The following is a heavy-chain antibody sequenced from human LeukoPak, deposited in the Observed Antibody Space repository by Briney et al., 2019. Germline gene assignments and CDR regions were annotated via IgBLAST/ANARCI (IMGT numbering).Heavy chain of an antibody. D-gene: IGHD7-27*01. CDR1: GFTLSGYW. J-gene: IGHJ4*02. CDR2: INLGGSAK. Sequence: GGSLRLSCAASGFTLSGYWMNGVRQAPGKGLEWVANINLGGSAKLYVDSVKGRFTISRDNAKNSLDLQMNSLKVEDTAVYYCAAWGKYNYWGQGTLVTVSS. V-gene: IGHV3-7*01. CDR3: AAWGKYNY.